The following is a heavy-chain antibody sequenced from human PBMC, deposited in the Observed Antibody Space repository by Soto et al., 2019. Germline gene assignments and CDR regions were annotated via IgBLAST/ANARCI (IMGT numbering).Heavy chain of an antibody. J-gene: IGHJ6*02. CDR1: GFIFSSYW. CDR2: LHSDGSTT. Sequence: EVQLVESGGGLVQPGGSLRLSCAASGFIFSSYWMYWVRQVPGKGLVWVSRLHSDGSTTSYADSVKGRFTISRDNAKNTLYLQRNSLRAEDTAVYYCARQLPTAIRGGYYYSYGMDVWGQGTTVTVSS. CDR3: ARQLPTAIRGGYYYSYGMDV. V-gene: IGHV3-74*01. D-gene: IGHD2-2*02.